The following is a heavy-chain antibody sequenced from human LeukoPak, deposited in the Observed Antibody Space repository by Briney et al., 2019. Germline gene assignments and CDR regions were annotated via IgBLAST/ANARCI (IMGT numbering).Heavy chain of an antibody. CDR2: ISYDGSNK. V-gene: IGHV3-30*18. Sequence: GGSLRLSCAASGFTFSSYGMHWVRQAPGKGLEWVAVISYDGSNKYYADSVKGRFTISRDNSKNTLYLQMNSLRAEDTAVYYCAKGDSGWYHYFEYWGQGTLVTVSS. J-gene: IGHJ4*02. D-gene: IGHD6-19*01. CDR1: GFTFSSYG. CDR3: AKGDSGWYHYFEY.